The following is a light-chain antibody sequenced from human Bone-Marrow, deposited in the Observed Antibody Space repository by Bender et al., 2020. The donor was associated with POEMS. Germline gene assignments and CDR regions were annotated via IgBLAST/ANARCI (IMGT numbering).Light chain of an antibody. CDR1: SSNTGSGYD. V-gene: IGLV1-40*01. CDR3: SSYAGSNKVI. Sequence: QSVLTQPPSVSGAPGQRVTISCTGSSSNTGSGYDINWYQHLPGTAPKLLIYGYNNRPSGVPDRFSGSKSGTSASLAITGLQAEDEADYYCSSYAGSNKVIFGGGTKLTVL. CDR2: GYN. J-gene: IGLJ2*01.